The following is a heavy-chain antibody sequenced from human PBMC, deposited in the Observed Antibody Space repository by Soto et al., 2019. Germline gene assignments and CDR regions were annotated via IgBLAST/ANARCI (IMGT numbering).Heavy chain of an antibody. CDR1: GFTFTRYS. V-gene: IGHV3-21*06. CDR3: ARESEDLTSNFDY. Sequence: LRLSCAASGFTFTRYSMNWVRQAPGKGLELVSSISSTTNYIYYGDSMKGRFTISRDNAKNSLYLEMNSLRAEDTAAYYCARESEDLTSNFDYWGQGTLVTVSS. J-gene: IGHJ4*02. CDR2: ISSTTNYI.